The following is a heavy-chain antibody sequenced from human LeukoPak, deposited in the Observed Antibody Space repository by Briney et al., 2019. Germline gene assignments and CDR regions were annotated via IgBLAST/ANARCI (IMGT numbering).Heavy chain of an antibody. D-gene: IGHD2-15*01. J-gene: IGHJ4*02. Sequence: SETLSLTCDVSGGSVTSTNWWTWVRQPPGKGLEWIGEVHLDGRTNYNPSLKSRLIMSVDLPENHISLKLTSVTAADTAVYFCARSPGGGFVLVVGATRLFDYWGQGTLVTVSS. CDR1: GGSVTSTNW. V-gene: IGHV4-4*02. CDR3: ARSPGGGFVLVVGATRLFDY. CDR2: VHLDGRT.